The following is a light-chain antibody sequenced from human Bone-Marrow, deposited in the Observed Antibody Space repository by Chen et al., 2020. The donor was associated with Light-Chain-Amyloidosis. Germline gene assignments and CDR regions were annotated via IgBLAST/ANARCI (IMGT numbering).Light chain of an antibody. Sequence: SYVLTQPSSVSVAPGQTATIACGGNNIGSTSVHWYQQPPGQAPLLVVYDDSDRPSGIPERLAGANSGTTATLTISRVESGDASDHYGQVRDRSSDRPVFGGGTKLTVL. CDR2: DDS. CDR1: NIGSTS. CDR3: QVRDRSSDRPV. J-gene: IGLJ3*02. V-gene: IGLV3-21*02.